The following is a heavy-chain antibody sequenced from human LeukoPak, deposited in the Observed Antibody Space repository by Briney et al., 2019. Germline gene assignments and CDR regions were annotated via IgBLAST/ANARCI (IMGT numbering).Heavy chain of an antibody. Sequence: PSETLSLTCAVYGGPFSRYYWTWIRQSPGKALEWLGENHHTGSANYNPSLKSRLTISLDTSKSQFSLTLKSLTAADTAIYLCARGRHGSSFDFWGQGTLVTVSS. CDR2: NHHTGSA. J-gene: IGHJ4*02. CDR1: GGPFSRYY. D-gene: IGHD6-6*01. CDR3: ARGRHGSSFDF. V-gene: IGHV4-34*01.